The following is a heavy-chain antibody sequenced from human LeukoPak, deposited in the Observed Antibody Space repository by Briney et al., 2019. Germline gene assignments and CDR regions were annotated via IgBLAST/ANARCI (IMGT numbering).Heavy chain of an antibody. J-gene: IGHJ4*02. V-gene: IGHV4-38-2*02. D-gene: IGHD3-3*01. CDR3: ARITIFGVVGY. CDR2: IYHSGST. CDR1: GYSISSGYY. Sequence: SETLSLTCTVSGYSISSGYYWGWIRQPTGKGLEWIGSIYHSGSTYYNPSLKSRVTISVDTSKNQFSLKLSSVTAVDTAVYYCARITIFGVVGYWGQGTLVTVSS.